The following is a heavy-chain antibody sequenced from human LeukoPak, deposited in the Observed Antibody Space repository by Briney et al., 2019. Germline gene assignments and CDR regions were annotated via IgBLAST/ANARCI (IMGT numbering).Heavy chain of an antibody. D-gene: IGHD3-9*01. CDR1: NYSITSGYY. V-gene: IGHV4-38-2*02. Sequence: PSETLSLTCTASNYSITSGYYWGWIRQPPGKGLEWIGSIYHSGTTYYNPSLKSRVTISVDTSKNQFSLNLSSVTAADTAVYYCARVSRGYDILYWGQGTLVTVSS. CDR2: IYHSGTT. J-gene: IGHJ4*02. CDR3: ARVSRGYDILY.